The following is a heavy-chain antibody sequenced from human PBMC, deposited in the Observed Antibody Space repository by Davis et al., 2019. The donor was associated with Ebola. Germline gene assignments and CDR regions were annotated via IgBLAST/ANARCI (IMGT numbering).Heavy chain of an antibody. CDR1: GYTFTDYG. J-gene: IGHJ4*02. CDR2: ISPYNGNT. CDR3: ARDLIPYSSGWYPYFDY. D-gene: IGHD6-19*01. Sequence: ASVTVSCKASGYTFTDYGFSWVRQAPGQGLEWMGWISPYNGNTNYAQHLQARVTLTTDTSTRTAYMELRSLRNDDMAVYYCARDLIPYSSGWYPYFDYWGQGSLVTVSS. V-gene: IGHV1-18*03.